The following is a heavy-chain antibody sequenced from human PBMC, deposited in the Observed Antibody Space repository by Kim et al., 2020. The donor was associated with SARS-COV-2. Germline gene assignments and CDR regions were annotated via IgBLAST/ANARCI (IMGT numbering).Heavy chain of an antibody. CDR3: AKLGSGSYRDAFDI. Sequence: GGSLRLSCAASGFTFGDYAMHWVRQAPGKGLEWVSGISWNSGNIGYADSVKGRFTISRDNAKNSLYLQLNTLRAEDTALYYCAKLGSGSYRDAFDIWGQGTMVTVSS. J-gene: IGHJ3*02. CDR2: ISWNSGNI. V-gene: IGHV3-9*01. CDR1: GFTFGDYA. D-gene: IGHD3-10*02.